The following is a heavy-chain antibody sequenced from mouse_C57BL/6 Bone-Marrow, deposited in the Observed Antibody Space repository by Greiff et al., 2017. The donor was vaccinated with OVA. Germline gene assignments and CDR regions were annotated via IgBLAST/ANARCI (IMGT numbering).Heavy chain of an antibody. CDR3: ARDHDSNYGDWYFDV. CDR2: ISDGGSYT. Sequence: EVQLQESGGGLVKPGGSLKLSCAASGFTFSSYAMSWVRQTPEKRLEWVATISDGGSYTYYPDNVKGRFTISRDNAKNNLYLQMSHLKTEDTAMYYCARDHDSNYGDWYFDVWGTGTTVTVSS. CDR1: GFTFSSYA. J-gene: IGHJ1*03. D-gene: IGHD2-5*01. V-gene: IGHV5-4*01.